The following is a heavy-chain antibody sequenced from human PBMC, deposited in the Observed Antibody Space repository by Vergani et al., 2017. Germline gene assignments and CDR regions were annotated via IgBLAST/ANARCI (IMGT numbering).Heavy chain of an antibody. Sequence: VQLVESGGGVVQPGTSLRLSCVVSGFALNRHAMYWVRQAPGKGLEWVVGISFDGTNEYYPDLVKGRFTISRDIAKNTLYLQVRSLKLEDTGVYHCEGGRGLCDRGRCYTESWDYWGQGTPGNR. V-gene: IGHV3-30-3*01. CDR2: ISFDGTNE. D-gene: IGHD2-2*02. J-gene: IGHJ4*01. CDR3: EGGRGLCDRGRCYTESWDY. CDR1: GFALNRHA.